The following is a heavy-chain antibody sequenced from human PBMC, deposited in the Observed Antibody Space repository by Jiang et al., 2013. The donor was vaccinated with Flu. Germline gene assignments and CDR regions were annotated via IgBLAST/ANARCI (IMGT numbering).Heavy chain of an antibody. V-gene: IGHV3-21*01. CDR2: ISSGNTYI. CDR3: VRDEFGEVTEAGDYDYHGMDV. CDR1: IHLQYIC. D-gene: IGHD6-19*01. Sequence: VQLVESGGGLDQGLGVPETLLCSLWIHLQYICHELGPPGSEGRGWEWVSSISSGNTYIYYTDSVKGRFTIFRDNAKNSLFLQMNSLRAEDTAVYYCVRDEFGEVTEAGDYDYHGMDV. J-gene: IGHJ6*01.